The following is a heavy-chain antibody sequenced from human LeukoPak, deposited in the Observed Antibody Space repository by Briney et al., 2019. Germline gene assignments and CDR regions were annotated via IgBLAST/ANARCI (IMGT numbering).Heavy chain of an antibody. CDR2: INHSGST. J-gene: IGHJ4*02. D-gene: IGHD2-15*01. CDR1: GGSFSGYY. V-gene: IGHV4-34*01. CDR3: ARRKIGYCSGGSCFHGGFDY. Sequence: KASETLSLTRAVYGGSFSGYYWSWIRQPPGKGLEWIGEINHSGSTNYNPSLKSRVTISVDTSKNQFSLKLSSVTAADTAVYYCARRKIGYCSGGSCFHGGFDYWGQGTLVTVSS.